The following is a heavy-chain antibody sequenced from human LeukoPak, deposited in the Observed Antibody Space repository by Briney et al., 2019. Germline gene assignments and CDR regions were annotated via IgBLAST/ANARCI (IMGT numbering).Heavy chain of an antibody. J-gene: IGHJ4*02. V-gene: IGHV3-7*01. Sequence: GGSLRLSCAASGFTFSSYWMSWVRQAPGKGLEWVANMNQDGSEKYYVDSVKGRFTISRDNAKNTLYLQMNNLRAEDTAVYYCARGGELLRPADYWGQGTLVTVSS. D-gene: IGHD1-26*01. CDR1: GFTFSSYW. CDR2: MNQDGSEK. CDR3: ARGGELLRPADY.